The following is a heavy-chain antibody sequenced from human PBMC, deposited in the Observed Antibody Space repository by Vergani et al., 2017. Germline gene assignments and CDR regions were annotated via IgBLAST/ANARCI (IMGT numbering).Heavy chain of an antibody. Sequence: QVQLQESGPGLVKPSETLFLTCTVSGGSMSSYYWSWIRQPPGKRLEWIGSIYYSGSTNYNPSLKSRLTISVDTSKNQFSLKLSSVTAADTAVYYCARGARITIFGVVIPYYMDVWGKGTTVTVSS. CDR3: ARGARITIFGVVIPYYMDV. V-gene: IGHV4-59*01. J-gene: IGHJ6*03. CDR2: IYYSGST. CDR1: GGSMSSYY. D-gene: IGHD3-3*01.